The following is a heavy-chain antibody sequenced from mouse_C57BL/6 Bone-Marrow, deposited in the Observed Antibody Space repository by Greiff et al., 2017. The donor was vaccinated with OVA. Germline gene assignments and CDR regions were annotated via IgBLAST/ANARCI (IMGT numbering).Heavy chain of an antibody. CDR3: TTLECFDV. CDR1: GFNIKDDY. CDR2: IDPENGDT. J-gene: IGHJ1*03. Sequence: VQLQQSGAELVRPGASVKLSCTASGFNIKDDYMHWVKQRPEQGLEWIGWIDPENGDTEYASKFQGKATITADTSSNTAYLQLSSLTSEDTAVYYCTTLECFDVWGKGTTVTVSS. V-gene: IGHV14-4*01.